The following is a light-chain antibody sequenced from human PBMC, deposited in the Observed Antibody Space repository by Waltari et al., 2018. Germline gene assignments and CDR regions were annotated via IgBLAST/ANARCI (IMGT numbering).Light chain of an antibody. V-gene: IGKV1-16*01. Sequence: DIQMTQSPSSLSASVGDGVTITCRATKGIVHSLAWFQQKPGQAPKSLIYAASSLQRGVPSRFSGSGSGTDFTLIISSLQPEDFATYYCQQYSVYPRTFGGGTKVQIK. CDR1: KGIVHS. CDR3: QQYSVYPRT. J-gene: IGKJ4*01. CDR2: AAS.